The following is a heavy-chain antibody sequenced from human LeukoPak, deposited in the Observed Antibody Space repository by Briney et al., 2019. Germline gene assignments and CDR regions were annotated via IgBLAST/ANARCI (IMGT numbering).Heavy chain of an antibody. CDR1: GFTFSNAW. CDR3: ARTSGYDDAFDI. V-gene: IGHV3-48*01. J-gene: IGHJ3*02. Sequence: PGGSLRLSCAASGFTFSNAWMSWVRQAPGKGLEWVSYISSSGSTIYYADSVKGRFTISRDNAKNSLYLQMNSLRAEDTAVYYCARTSGYDDAFDIWGQGTMVTVSS. CDR2: ISSSGSTI. D-gene: IGHD5-12*01.